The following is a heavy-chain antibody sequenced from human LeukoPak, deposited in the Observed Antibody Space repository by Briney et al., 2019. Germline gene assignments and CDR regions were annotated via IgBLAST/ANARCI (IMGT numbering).Heavy chain of an antibody. CDR2: IYTSGST. CDR3: ARETGTAMVTVWFDP. V-gene: IGHV4-61*02. J-gene: IGHJ5*02. CDR1: GGSISSGSYY. Sequence: PSQTLSLTCTVSGGSISSGSYYWSWIRQPAGKGLEWIGRIYTSGSTNYNPSLKSRVTISVDTSKNQFSLKLSSVTAADTAVYYCARETGTAMVTVWFDPWGQGTLVTVSS. D-gene: IGHD5-18*01.